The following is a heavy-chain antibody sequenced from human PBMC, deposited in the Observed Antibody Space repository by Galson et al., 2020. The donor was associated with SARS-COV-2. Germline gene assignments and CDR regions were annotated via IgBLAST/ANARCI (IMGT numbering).Heavy chain of an antibody. V-gene: IGHV3-21*01. Sequence: GESLKISCAASGFTFSSYSMNWVRQAPGKGLEWVSSISSSSSYIYYADSVKGRFTISRDNAKNSLYLQMNSLRAEDTAVYYCAGARPYYYYYYYMGVWGKGTTVTVS. CDR3: AGARPYYYYYYYMGV. CDR2: ISSSSSYI. CDR1: GFTFSSYS. J-gene: IGHJ6*03.